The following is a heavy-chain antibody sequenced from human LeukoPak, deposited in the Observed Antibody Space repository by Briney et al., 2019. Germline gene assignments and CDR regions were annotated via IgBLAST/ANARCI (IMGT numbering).Heavy chain of an antibody. V-gene: IGHV3-23*01. Sequence: GGSLRLSCAASGFPFSSYAMSWVRQAPGKGLEWVSAISGSGGSTYYADSVKGRFTISRDNSKNTLYLQMNSLRAEDTAVYYCAKGGRYYDILTGSPEFDPWGQGTLVTVSS. CDR3: AKGGRYYDILTGSPEFDP. CDR2: ISGSGGST. CDR1: GFPFSSYA. J-gene: IGHJ5*02. D-gene: IGHD3-9*01.